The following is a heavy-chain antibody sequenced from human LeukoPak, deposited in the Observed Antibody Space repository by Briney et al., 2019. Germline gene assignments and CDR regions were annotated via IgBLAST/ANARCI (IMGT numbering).Heavy chain of an antibody. V-gene: IGHV4-61*02. CDR3: ARTSYDTTNDAFDI. J-gene: IGHJ3*02. Sequence: SETLSLTCTVSGGSMNSGNYYWSWIRQPAGKGLELIGRIYTSGSTNYNPSLRSRVTMSVDTSKNQFSLRLRSVTAADTAVYYCARTSYDTTNDAFDIWGQGTMVTVSS. D-gene: IGHD3-22*01. CDR2: IYTSGST. CDR1: GGSMNSGNYY.